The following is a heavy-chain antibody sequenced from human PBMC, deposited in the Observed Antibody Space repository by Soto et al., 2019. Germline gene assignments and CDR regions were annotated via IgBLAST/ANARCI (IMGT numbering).Heavy chain of an antibody. Sequence: PGESLRLSCAASGFTFSSYSMNWVRQAPGKGLEWVSYISISGSTIYYADSVKGRFTISRDNAKNSLYLQMNSLRAEDTAVYYCARDQGVGSDAFDIWGQGTMVTVSS. V-gene: IGHV3-48*04. CDR3: ARDQGVGSDAFDI. CDR2: ISISGSTI. CDR1: GFTFSSYS. D-gene: IGHD3-10*01. J-gene: IGHJ3*02.